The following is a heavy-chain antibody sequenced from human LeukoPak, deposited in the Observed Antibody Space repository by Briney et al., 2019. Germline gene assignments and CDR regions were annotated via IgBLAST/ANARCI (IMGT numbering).Heavy chain of an antibody. D-gene: IGHD3-10*01. V-gene: IGHV3-30*03. CDR1: GFTFSSYG. J-gene: IGHJ4*02. CDR2: ISYDGSNK. Sequence: GGSLRLSCAASGFTFSSYGMHWVRQAPGKGLEWVAVISYDGSNKYYADSVKGRFTISRDNSKNTLYLQMNSLRAEDTAVYYCTTDRPNYYGSGSYYYFDYWGQGTLVTVSS. CDR3: TTDRPNYYGSGSYYYFDY.